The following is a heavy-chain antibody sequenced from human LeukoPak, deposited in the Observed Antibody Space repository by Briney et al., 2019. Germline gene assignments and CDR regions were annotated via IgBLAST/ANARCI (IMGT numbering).Heavy chain of an antibody. J-gene: IGHJ4*02. CDR1: GFTFSSYA. CDR2: ISSSGGST. V-gene: IGHV3-23*01. CDR3: AKDLYTYGTTPLGY. D-gene: IGHD5-18*01. Sequence: PGGSLRLSCAASGFTFSSYAMSWVRQAPGKGLEWVSSISSSGGSTYYADSVKGRFTISRDYSKNTLYLQMNSLRAEDTAVYHCAKDLYTYGTTPLGYWGQGTLVTVSS.